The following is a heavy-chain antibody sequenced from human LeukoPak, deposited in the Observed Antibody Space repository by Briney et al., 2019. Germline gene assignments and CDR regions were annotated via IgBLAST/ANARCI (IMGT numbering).Heavy chain of an antibody. CDR1: GFTFSNYG. Sequence: GGSLRLSCAASGFTFSNYGMHWVRQAPGKGLEWVAIIWYDGTKKHYGGSMKGRFTISRDNSKNTLYLQMDSLRAEDTAVYYCAREGGAVAGNLDYWGQGTLVTVSS. CDR3: AREGGAVAGNLDY. D-gene: IGHD6-19*01. CDR2: IWYDGTKK. J-gene: IGHJ4*02. V-gene: IGHV3-33*01.